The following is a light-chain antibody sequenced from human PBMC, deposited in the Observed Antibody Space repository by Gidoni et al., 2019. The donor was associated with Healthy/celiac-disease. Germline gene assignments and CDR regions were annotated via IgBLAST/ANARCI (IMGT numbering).Light chain of an antibody. Sequence: QFTQSPSSLSASVGDRVTITCRASQGISSYLAWYQQKPGQAPKLLIYAASNLQSGVPSRFSGSGSGTDFTLTISSLQPEDFATYYCQQLNSYPPTFGQGTKVEIK. CDR3: QQLNSYPPT. CDR1: QGISSY. V-gene: IGKV1-9*01. J-gene: IGKJ1*01. CDR2: AAS.